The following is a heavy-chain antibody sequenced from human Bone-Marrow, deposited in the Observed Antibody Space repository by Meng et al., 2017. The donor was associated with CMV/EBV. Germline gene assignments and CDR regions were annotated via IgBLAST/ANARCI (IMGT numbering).Heavy chain of an antibody. CDR3: AKDSADSSSWSHHNHDY. D-gene: IGHD6-13*01. Sequence: GESLKISFAASGFTFSSYGMHWVRQAPGKGLQWVAFIRYDGSNKYYADSVKGRFTISRDNSKNTLYLQMNSLRAEDTAVYYCAKDSADSSSWSHHNHDYWGQGTLVTVSS. J-gene: IGHJ4*02. CDR1: GFTFSSYG. V-gene: IGHV3-30*02. CDR2: IRYDGSNK.